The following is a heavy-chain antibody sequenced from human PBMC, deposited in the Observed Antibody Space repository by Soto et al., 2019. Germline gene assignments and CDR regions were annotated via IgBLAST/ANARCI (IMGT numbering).Heavy chain of an antibody. CDR2: ISYDGSNK. CDR3: ARASIAARHDY. J-gene: IGHJ4*02. CDR1: GFNFSTYA. D-gene: IGHD6-6*01. Sequence: PGGSLRLSCAASGFNFSTYAMHWVRQAPGKGLEWVAVISYDGSNKYYADSVKGRFTISRDNSKNTLYLQMNSLRAEDTAVYYCARASIAARHDYWGQGT. V-gene: IGHV3-30-3*01.